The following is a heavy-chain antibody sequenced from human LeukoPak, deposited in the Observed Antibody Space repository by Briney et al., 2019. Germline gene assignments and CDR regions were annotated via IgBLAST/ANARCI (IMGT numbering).Heavy chain of an antibody. V-gene: IGHV4-39*01. CDR3: ARHLQYSHYYYMDV. CDR1: GGSISSSSYY. J-gene: IGHJ6*03. CDR2: IYYSGST. D-gene: IGHD4-11*01. Sequence: SETLSLTCTVSGGSISSSSYYWGWIRQPPGKGLEWIGSIYYSGSTYYNPSLKSRVTISVDTSKNQFSLKLSSVTAADTSVYYCARHLQYSHYYYMDVWGKGTTVTVSS.